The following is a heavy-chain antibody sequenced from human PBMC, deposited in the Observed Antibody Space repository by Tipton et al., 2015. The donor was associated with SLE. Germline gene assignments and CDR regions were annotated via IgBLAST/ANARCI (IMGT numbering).Heavy chain of an antibody. V-gene: IGHV3-53*01. CDR3: ARLQGYCPGGSSEVDCNWFDP. D-gene: IGHD2-8*02. Sequence: SLRLSCAASGFDVSSNYMTWVRQAPGKGLEWVSVIYSGDKIYYADSVKGRFTISRDNSNNTLYLQMNSLRAEDTAVYYCARLQGYCPGGSSEVDCNWFDPWGQGTLVTVSS. J-gene: IGHJ5*02. CDR1: GFDVSSNY. CDR2: IYSGDKI.